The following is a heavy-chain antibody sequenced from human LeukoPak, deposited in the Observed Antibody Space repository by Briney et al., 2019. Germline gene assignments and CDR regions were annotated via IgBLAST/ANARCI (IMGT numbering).Heavy chain of an antibody. D-gene: IGHD3-22*01. J-gene: IGHJ3*02. V-gene: IGHV3-21*01. CDR1: GFTFSSYS. CDR3: ARDKLRNSSGYYSRMQLFAFDI. Sequence: PGGSLRLSCAASGFTFSSYSMNWVRQAPGKGLEWVSSISSSSSYIYYADSVKGRFTISRDNAKNSLYLQMNSLRAEDTAVYYCARDKLRNSSGYYSRMQLFAFDIWGQGTMVTVSS. CDR2: ISSSSSYI.